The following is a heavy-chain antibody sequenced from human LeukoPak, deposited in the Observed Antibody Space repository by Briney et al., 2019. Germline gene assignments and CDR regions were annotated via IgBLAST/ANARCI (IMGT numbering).Heavy chain of an antibody. Sequence: GASVKVSCKASGYTFTSYDINWVRQATGQGLEWMGWMNPNSGNTGYAQKFQGRVTMTRNTSISTAYMELSSLRSEDTAVYYCARVPPGKWLGVLGYWGQGTLVTVSS. CDR2: MNPNSGNT. V-gene: IGHV1-8*01. D-gene: IGHD3-22*01. J-gene: IGHJ4*02. CDR1: GYTFTSYD. CDR3: ARVPPGKWLGVLGY.